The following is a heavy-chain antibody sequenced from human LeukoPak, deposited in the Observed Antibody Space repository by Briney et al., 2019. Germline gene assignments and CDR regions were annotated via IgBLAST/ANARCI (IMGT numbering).Heavy chain of an antibody. V-gene: IGHV3-23*01. CDR3: ARHIVVVVAANFFDY. Sequence: PGGSLRLSCAASGFSFSNYAMSWVRQAPGKGLEWISMISGSGNSIYYADSVKGRFTVSRDNSKNTLYLQVNSLRAEDTAVYYCARHIVVVVAANFFDYWGQGTLVTVSS. J-gene: IGHJ4*02. CDR2: ISGSGNSI. D-gene: IGHD2-15*01. CDR1: GFSFSNYA.